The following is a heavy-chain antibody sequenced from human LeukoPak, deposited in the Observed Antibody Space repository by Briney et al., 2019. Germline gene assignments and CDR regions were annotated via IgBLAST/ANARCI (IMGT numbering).Heavy chain of an antibody. CDR2: MNPNSGNT. V-gene: IGHV1-8*01. J-gene: IGHJ4*02. D-gene: IGHD3-9*01. CDR1: GYTFTSYD. CDR3: ARDRGYYDIGDY. Sequence: ASVKVSCMASGYTFTSYDINWVRQATGQGLEWMGWMNPNSGNTGYAQKLQGRVTMTTDTSTSTAYMELRSLRSDDTAVYYCARDRGYYDIGDYWGQGTLVTVSS.